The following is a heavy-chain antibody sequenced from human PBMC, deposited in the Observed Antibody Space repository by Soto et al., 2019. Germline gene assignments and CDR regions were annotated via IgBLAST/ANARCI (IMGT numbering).Heavy chain of an antibody. J-gene: IGHJ6*02. V-gene: IGHV1-18*01. CDR3: ARDASYIDFWGYVMELYSYSMDV. D-gene: IGHD3-3*01. CDR1: GYTFSSYG. CDR2: VSAHNGNT. Sequence: QVQLVQSGGEVKRPGASVKVSCQASGYTFSSYGISWVRQAPGQGLQWMGWVSAHNGNTKYAQILQARLTLTTDTSTSTADMEPRSLTADDTAVYYCARDASYIDFWGYVMELYSYSMDVWGQGTTISVSS.